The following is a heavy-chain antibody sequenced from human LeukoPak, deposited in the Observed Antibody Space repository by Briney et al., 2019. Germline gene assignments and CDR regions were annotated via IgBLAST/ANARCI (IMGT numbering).Heavy chain of an antibody. CDR2: SSTYSGNT. D-gene: IGHD2-2*01. CDR1: GYTFTNYG. CDR3: ARGYCRSTSCHEPPLYGMDV. V-gene: IGHV1-18*04. Sequence: GASVKVSCKASGYTFTNYGFSWVRQAPGQGLEWLGWSSTYSGNTNYAQLLQGRVTMTSDTSTSTVYMELRSLRSDDTAVYYCARGYCRSTSCHEPPLYGMDVWGQGTTVTVS. J-gene: IGHJ6*02.